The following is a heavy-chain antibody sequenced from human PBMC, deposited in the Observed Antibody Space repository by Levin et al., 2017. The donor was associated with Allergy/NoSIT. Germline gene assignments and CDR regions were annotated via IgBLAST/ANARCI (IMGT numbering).Heavy chain of an antibody. CDR2: INPNSGGT. CDR1: GYTFTGYY. Sequence: ASVKVSCKASGYTFTGYYMHWVRQAPGQGLEWMGWINPNSGGTNYAQKFQGRVTMTRDTSISTAYMELSRLRSDDTAVYYCARFYRTPHIVVVAAATPDAFDIWGQGTMVTVSS. CDR3: ARFYRTPHIVVVAAATPDAFDI. V-gene: IGHV1-2*02. J-gene: IGHJ3*02. D-gene: IGHD2-15*01.